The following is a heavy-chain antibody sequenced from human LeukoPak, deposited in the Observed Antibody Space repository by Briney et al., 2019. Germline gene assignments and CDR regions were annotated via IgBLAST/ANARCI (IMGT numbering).Heavy chain of an antibody. CDR1: GFTFSSYW. V-gene: IGHV3-7*01. D-gene: IGHD3-3*01. J-gene: IGHJ4*02. Sequence: GGSLRLSCAASGFTFSSYWMSWVRQAPGNGLEWVANIKQDESEEYYVDSVKGRFTISRDNAKNSLYLQMNSLRAEDTAVYYCAREVTIFGVVIILRHYYFDYWGQGTLVTVSS. CDR3: AREVTIFGVVIILRHYYFDY. CDR2: IKQDESEE.